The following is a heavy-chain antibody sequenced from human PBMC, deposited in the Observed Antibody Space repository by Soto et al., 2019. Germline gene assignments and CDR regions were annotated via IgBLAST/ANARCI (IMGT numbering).Heavy chain of an antibody. Sequence: SETLSLTCAVYGGSFSGYYWSWIRQPPGKGLEWIGEINHSGSTNYNPSLKSRVTISVDTSKNQFSLKLSSVTAADTAVYYCARGGPGIVVVVAARQTNWFDPWGQGTLVTVSS. CDR1: GGSFSGYY. CDR3: ARGGPGIVVVVAARQTNWFDP. V-gene: IGHV4-34*01. CDR2: INHSGST. D-gene: IGHD2-15*01. J-gene: IGHJ5*02.